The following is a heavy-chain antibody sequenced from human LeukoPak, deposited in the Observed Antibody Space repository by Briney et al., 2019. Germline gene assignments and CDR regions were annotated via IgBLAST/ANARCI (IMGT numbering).Heavy chain of an antibody. CDR1: GYTFTSYG. J-gene: IGHJ4*02. CDR3: ARSYYDLWSGHRLPLDY. V-gene: IGHV1-18*01. Sequence: ASLKVSCKASGYTFTSYGISWVRQAPGQGREWMGWISAYNGNTNYAQKLQGRVTMTTDTSTSTAYMELRSLRSDDPAVYYCARSYYDLWSGHRLPLDYWGQGTLVTVSS. CDR2: ISAYNGNT. D-gene: IGHD3-3*01.